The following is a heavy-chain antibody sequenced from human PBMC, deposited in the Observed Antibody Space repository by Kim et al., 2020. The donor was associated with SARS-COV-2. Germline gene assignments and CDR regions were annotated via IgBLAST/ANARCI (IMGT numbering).Heavy chain of an antibody. Sequence: GRFTISSDNSKNTLYLQMNSLRAEDTAVYYCARRYYYDSSGYYRYWYFDLWGRGTLVSVSS. D-gene: IGHD3-22*01. CDR3: ARRYYYDSSGYYRYWYFDL. V-gene: IGHV3-66*04. J-gene: IGHJ2*01.